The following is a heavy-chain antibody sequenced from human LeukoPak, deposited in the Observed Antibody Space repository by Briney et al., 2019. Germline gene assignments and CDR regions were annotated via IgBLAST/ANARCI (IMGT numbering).Heavy chain of an antibody. V-gene: IGHV3-74*01. CDR2: INSDGSSI. Sequence: PGGSLRLYCAASGFNFSSYWMHWVRQAPGRGLVWVSRINSDGSSISYAVSVKGRFTISRDNAKNTLYLQMKSLRAEDTAVYYCARVFYISPYYDSSGYYAGWGQGTLVTVSS. CDR3: ARVFYISPYYDSSGYYAG. J-gene: IGHJ4*02. D-gene: IGHD3-22*01. CDR1: GFNFSSYW.